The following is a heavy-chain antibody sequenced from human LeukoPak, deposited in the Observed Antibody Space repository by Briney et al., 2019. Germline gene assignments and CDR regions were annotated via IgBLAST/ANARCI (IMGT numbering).Heavy chain of an antibody. CDR2: INPNSGGT. CDR1: GYTFTGYY. V-gene: IGHV1-2*02. CDR3: ARYCSSTSCSIYNWFDP. D-gene: IGHD2-2*01. J-gene: IGHJ5*02. Sequence: ASVKVSCKASGYTFTGYYMHWVRQAPGHGLEWMGWINPNSGGTNYAQKFQGRVTMTRDTSISTAYMELSRLRSDDTAVYYCARYCSSTSCSIYNWFDPWGQGTLVTVSS.